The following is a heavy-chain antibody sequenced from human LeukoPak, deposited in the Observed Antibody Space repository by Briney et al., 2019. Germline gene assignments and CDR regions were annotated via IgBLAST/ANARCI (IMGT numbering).Heavy chain of an antibody. V-gene: IGHV3-7*03. CDR1: GFSFSGSW. D-gene: IGHD6-19*01. Sequence: GGSLRLSCAASGFSFSGSWMNWVRQAPGKGLEWVANINPDGSQERFVDSVMGRFTMSSDNAKNSLYLQMNSLRVEDTALYYCAAGDRNGWYFDYWGQGTLVTVSS. CDR3: AAGDRNGWYFDY. CDR2: INPDGSQE. J-gene: IGHJ4*02.